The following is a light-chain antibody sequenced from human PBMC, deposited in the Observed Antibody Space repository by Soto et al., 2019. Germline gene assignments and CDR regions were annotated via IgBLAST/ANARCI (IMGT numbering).Light chain of an antibody. CDR1: QGISNY. Sequence: DIQMTQSPSSLSASVGDRVTITCRASQGISNYLAWYQQKPGKVPQLLIYSASALQSGVPSRFSGSGSETDFTLTISSLQPEYVATYYCQKYNSALWTFGQGTKVEIK. J-gene: IGKJ1*01. CDR3: QKYNSALWT. V-gene: IGKV1-27*01. CDR2: SAS.